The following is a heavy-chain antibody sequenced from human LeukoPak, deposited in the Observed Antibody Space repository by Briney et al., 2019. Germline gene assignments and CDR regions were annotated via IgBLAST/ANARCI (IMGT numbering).Heavy chain of an antibody. Sequence: GGSLRLSCVASGFSFGKYWMSWVRQAPGKGLEWVAVISYDGSNKYYADSVKGRFTISRDNSKNTLYLQMNSLRAEDTAVYYRANNHDSSGYHDYWGQGTLVTVSS. CDR1: GFSFGKYW. J-gene: IGHJ4*02. CDR3: ANNHDSSGYHDY. CDR2: ISYDGSNK. V-gene: IGHV3-30*18. D-gene: IGHD3-22*01.